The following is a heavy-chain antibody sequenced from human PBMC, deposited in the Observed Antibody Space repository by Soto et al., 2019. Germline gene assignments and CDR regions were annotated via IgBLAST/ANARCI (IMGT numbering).Heavy chain of an antibody. D-gene: IGHD6-25*01. V-gene: IGHV1-46*01. Sequence: QVQLVQSGAEMKRPGASVILSCKASGYIFTTYSIHWVRQTAGQGLEWMAKVDPRDGSTGYAQKFLGRVSMAWDTSTGTASMEVSSLTSDVTATYYCARVRSSGREFDYWGQGTQVTVSS. J-gene: IGHJ4*02. CDR1: GYIFTTYS. CDR2: VDPRDGST. CDR3: ARVRSSGREFDY.